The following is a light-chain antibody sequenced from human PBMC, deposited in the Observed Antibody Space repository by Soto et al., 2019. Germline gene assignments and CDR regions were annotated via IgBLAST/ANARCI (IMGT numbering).Light chain of an antibody. CDR2: GAS. V-gene: IGKV3-20*01. J-gene: IGKJ1*01. CDR3: HQYGGSPQA. CDR1: QSVSNY. Sequence: EIVLTQSPGTLSLSPGERATLSCRASQSVSNYLAWYQRKPGQAPRLLIYGASSRATGIPDRFSGSGSGTDFTLTISSLESEDFAAYYCHQYGGSPQAFGQGTMV.